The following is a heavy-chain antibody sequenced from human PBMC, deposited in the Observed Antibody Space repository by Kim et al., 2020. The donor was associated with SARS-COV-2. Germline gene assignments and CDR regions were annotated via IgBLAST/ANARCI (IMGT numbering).Heavy chain of an antibody. CDR3: ARRDILTGYFEGSPYYFDY. J-gene: IGHJ4*02. D-gene: IGHD3-9*01. CDR2: ISSSSSYI. CDR1: GFTFSSYS. V-gene: IGHV3-21*01. Sequence: GGSLRLSCAASGFTFSSYSMNWVRQAPGKGLEWVSSISSSSSYIYYADSVKGRFTISRDNAKNSLYLQMNSLRAEDTAVYYCARRDILTGYFEGSPYYFDYWGQGTLVTVSS.